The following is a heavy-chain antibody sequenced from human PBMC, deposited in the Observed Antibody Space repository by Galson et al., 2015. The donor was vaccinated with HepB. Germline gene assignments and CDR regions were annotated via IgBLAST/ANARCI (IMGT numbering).Heavy chain of an antibody. D-gene: IGHD1-26*01. J-gene: IGHJ4*02. V-gene: IGHV4-59*01. CDR2: IYYSGST. CDR3: ARGRTYYTY. CDR1: GGSMNNYN. Sequence: ETLSLTCSVSGGSMNNYNWTWIRQPPGKGLEWIGFIYYSGSTNYNPSLKSRVTISVDTSKNQFSLNLTSVTPADTAVYYCARGRTYYTYWGQGTLVTVSS.